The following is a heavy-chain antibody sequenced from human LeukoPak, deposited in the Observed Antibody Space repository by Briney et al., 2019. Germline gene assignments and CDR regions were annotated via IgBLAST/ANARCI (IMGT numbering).Heavy chain of an antibody. CDR2: IYYNGNT. CDR1: GGSISSSTFY. V-gene: IGHV4-39*07. D-gene: IGHD6-13*01. Sequence: SETLSLTCSVSGGSISSSTFYWGWIRQPPGKGLEWIGSIYYNGNTYYNPSLKSRVTISFDKTKTQFSLNLSSVTAADTAVFYCVRDRRGTTWSPFDSWGQGTLVTVSS. CDR3: VRDRRGTTWSPFDS. J-gene: IGHJ4*02.